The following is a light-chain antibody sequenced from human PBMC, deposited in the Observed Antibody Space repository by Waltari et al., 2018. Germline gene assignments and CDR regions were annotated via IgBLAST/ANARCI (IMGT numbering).Light chain of an antibody. Sequence: QSVLTQPPSASGTPGQRVTISCSGSSSNIGSYTVNWYQQFPGTAPKLLIYGNDRRPSGVPDRFSGSKSGTSASLSISGLQSEDEGDYCCAAWDDSLNGLVFGGGTKLTVL. V-gene: IGLV1-44*01. CDR2: GND. CDR3: AAWDDSLNGLV. J-gene: IGLJ3*02. CDR1: SSNIGSYT.